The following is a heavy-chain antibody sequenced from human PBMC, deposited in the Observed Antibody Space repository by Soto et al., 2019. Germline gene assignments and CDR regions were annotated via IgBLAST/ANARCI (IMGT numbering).Heavy chain of an antibody. V-gene: IGHV3-30*04. CDR1: GFTFYTYA. CDR3: ARDRTYNYERNGNFGH. Sequence: QVELVQSGGGVVQPGRSLTLSCATSGFTFYTYAMHWVRQAPGKGLEWVAVMSHDGNKKDYADAVKGRFTISRDNPNKTLYLQMNSLRAEDTAVYYCARDRTYNYERNGNFGHWGQGTLVTVSA. CDR2: MSHDGNKK. D-gene: IGHD3-22*01. J-gene: IGHJ5*02.